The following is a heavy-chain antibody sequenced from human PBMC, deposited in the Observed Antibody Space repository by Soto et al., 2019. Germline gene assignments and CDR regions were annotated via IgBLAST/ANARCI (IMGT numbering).Heavy chain of an antibody. Sequence: EVQLLESGGGLVQPGGSLRLSCAASGFTFSSYAMSWVRQAPGKGLEWVSAISGSGGSTYYADSVKGRFTISRDNSKNTLYLQMNSLRAQETVVYHCAKDRIAVASTPFYGMDVWGQGTTVTVSS. J-gene: IGHJ6*02. V-gene: IGHV3-23*01. D-gene: IGHD6-19*01. CDR3: AKDRIAVASTPFYGMDV. CDR1: GFTFSSYA. CDR2: ISGSGGST.